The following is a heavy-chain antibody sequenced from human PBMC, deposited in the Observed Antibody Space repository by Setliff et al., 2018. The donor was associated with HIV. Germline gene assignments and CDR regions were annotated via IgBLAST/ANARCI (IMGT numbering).Heavy chain of an antibody. Sequence: ASETLSLTCSVSGVSINGYYWSWIRQPAGKGLEWIGHIHTTGSITYNPSLRSRVTISLDTSKNQVSLSLASVTAADTAVYYCARDGGGSGWSLGEFDFWGQGTLVTAPQ. CDR3: ARDGGGSGWSLGEFDF. V-gene: IGHV4-4*07. CDR2: IHTTGSI. J-gene: IGHJ4*02. CDR1: GVSINGYY. D-gene: IGHD6-19*01.